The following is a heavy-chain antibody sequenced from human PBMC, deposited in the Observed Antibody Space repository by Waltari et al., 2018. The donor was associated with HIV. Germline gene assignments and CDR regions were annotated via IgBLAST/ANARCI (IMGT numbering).Heavy chain of an antibody. J-gene: IGHJ4*02. D-gene: IGHD3-22*01. CDR3: ARQGYFDSSGYYRVFDY. V-gene: IGHV4-39*01. Sequence: QVQLQESGPGLVKPSETLSLTCTVPCGSIRDNIYYWGWIRQPPGKGLEWIGSIYHSGSTYYNPSLKSRLTVSVDMSKNQFSLTLTSVTAADTAVYYCARQGYFDSSGYYRVFDYWGQGSLVTVSS. CDR1: CGSIRDNIYY. CDR2: IYHSGST.